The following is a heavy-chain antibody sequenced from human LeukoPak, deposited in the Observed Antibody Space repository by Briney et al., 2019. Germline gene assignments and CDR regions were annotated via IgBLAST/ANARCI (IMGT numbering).Heavy chain of an antibody. Sequence: GGSLRLSCAASRFTFNNYAMSWVRQAPGKGLEWVSAISGSGVITYYADSVKGRFTISRDNSKNTLYLQMNSLRVEDTAVYYCAKEGYSSSWNADFDYWGQGTLVIVSS. V-gene: IGHV3-23*01. CDR2: ISGSGVIT. CDR3: AKEGYSSSWNADFDY. D-gene: IGHD6-6*01. CDR1: RFTFNNYA. J-gene: IGHJ4*02.